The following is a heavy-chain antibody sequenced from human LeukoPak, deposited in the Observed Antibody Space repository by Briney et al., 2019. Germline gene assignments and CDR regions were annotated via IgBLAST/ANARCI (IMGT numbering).Heavy chain of an antibody. J-gene: IGHJ3*02. V-gene: IGHV4-61*02. D-gene: IGHD3-22*01. Sequence: TLSLTCTVPGGSISSGSYYWSWIRQPAGKGLEWIGRIYTSGSTNYNPSLKSRVTISVDTSKNQFSLKLSSVTAADTAVYYCARSYYDSSGWDAFDIWGQGTMVTVSS. CDR1: GGSISSGSYY. CDR2: IYTSGST. CDR3: ARSYYDSSGWDAFDI.